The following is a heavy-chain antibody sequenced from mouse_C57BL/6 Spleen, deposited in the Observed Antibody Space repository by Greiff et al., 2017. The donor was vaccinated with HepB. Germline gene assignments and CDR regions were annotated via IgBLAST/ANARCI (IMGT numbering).Heavy chain of an antibody. V-gene: IGHV1-69*01. J-gene: IGHJ4*01. CDR2: IDPSDSYT. D-gene: IGHD1-3*01. CDR3: ASSGYKGYAMDY. Sequence: QVQLKQPGAELVMPGASVKLSCKASGYTFTSYWMHWVKQRPGQGLEWIGEIDPSDSYTNYNQKFKGKSTLTVDKSSSTAYMQLSSLTSEDSAVYYCASSGYKGYAMDYWGQGTSVTVSS. CDR1: GYTFTSYW.